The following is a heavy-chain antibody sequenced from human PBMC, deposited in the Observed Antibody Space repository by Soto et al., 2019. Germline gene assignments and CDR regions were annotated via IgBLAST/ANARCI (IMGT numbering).Heavy chain of an antibody. J-gene: IGHJ6*02. CDR2: IYYSGST. Sequence: QVQLQESGPGLVKPSQTLSLTCTVSGGSISSGGYYWSWIRQHPGKGLEWIGYIYYSGSTYYNPSLKSRVTISVDTSKNQFSLKLSSVTAADTAVYYCAREGEGSSWYGDLNGFYYYGMDVWGQGTTVTVSS. D-gene: IGHD6-13*01. CDR1: GGSISSGGYY. V-gene: IGHV4-31*03. CDR3: AREGEGSSWYGDLNGFYYYGMDV.